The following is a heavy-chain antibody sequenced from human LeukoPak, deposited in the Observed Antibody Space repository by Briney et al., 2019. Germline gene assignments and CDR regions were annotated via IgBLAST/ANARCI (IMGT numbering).Heavy chain of an antibody. CDR1: GFTFSSNG. V-gene: IGHV3-23*01. D-gene: IGHD4-17*01. CDR3: AKGTYGDYSPY. Sequence: PGGSLRLSCAASGFTFSSNGMSWVRQAPGKGLEWVSAISGSGSSTYYADSVKGRFTISRDNSRNTLYLQMNSLRAEDTAVYYCAKGTYGDYSPYWGQGTLVTVSS. J-gene: IGHJ4*02. CDR2: ISGSGSST.